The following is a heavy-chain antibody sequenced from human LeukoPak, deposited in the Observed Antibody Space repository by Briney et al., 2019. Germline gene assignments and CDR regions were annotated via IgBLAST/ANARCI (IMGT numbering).Heavy chain of an antibody. Sequence: SVKVSCKASGGTFSSYAISWVRQAPGQGLEWMGGIIPIFGTANYAQKFQGRVTITADKSTSTAYMELSSLRSEDTAVYYCARDRDSSSSHFDYWAREPWSPSPQ. CDR3: ARDRDSSSSHFDY. D-gene: IGHD6-6*01. V-gene: IGHV1-69*06. CDR1: GGTFSSYA. J-gene: IGHJ4*02. CDR2: IIPIFGTA.